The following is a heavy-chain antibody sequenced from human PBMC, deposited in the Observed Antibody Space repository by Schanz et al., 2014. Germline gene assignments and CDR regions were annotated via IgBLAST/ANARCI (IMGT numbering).Heavy chain of an antibody. V-gene: IGHV3-23*01. CDR2: ISGSGGST. CDR3: ARDRRNADLDY. J-gene: IGHJ4*02. D-gene: IGHD1-1*01. Sequence: EVQLLESGGGLVEPGGSLRLSCAASGFSFSSYAMSWVRQAPGKGLEWVSAISGSGGSTYYADSVKGRFTISRDNSKNSLYLEMNSLRAEDTALYYCARDRRNADLDYWGQGTLVTVSS. CDR1: GFSFSSYA.